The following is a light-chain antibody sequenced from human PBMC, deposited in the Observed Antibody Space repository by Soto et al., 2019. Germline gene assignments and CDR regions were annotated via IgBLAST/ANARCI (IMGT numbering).Light chain of an antibody. V-gene: IGLV2-14*03. J-gene: IGLJ3*02. Sequence: QSVLAQPASVSGSPGQSITISCTVTDSDGGGYNYGSWYQQHRGKAPKLMIYEVINRPSEVSNRFSGSKSANTASLTISGLQAEDEADYYCSSYTCSSTLVFGGGTQLTVL. CDR2: EVI. CDR1: DSDGGGYNY. CDR3: SSYTCSSTLV.